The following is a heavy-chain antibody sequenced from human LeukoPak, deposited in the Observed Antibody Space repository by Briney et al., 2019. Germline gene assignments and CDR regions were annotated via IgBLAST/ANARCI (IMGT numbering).Heavy chain of an antibody. CDR2: IKQDGSER. Sequence: GGSLRLSCEASGFSMSVYWMSWVRQAPGKGLEWVGNIKQDGSERKYVDSVKGRFTISRDNAKKSLYLQMNSPRAEDTAVYYCARDWGAYYHFFDYWGQGTLVTVSS. CDR3: ARDWGAYYHFFDY. D-gene: IGHD3-22*01. J-gene: IGHJ4*02. V-gene: IGHV3-7*01. CDR1: GFSMSVYW.